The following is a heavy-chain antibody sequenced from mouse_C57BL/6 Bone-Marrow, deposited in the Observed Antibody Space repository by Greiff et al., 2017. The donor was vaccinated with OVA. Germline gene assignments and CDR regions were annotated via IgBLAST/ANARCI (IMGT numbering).Heavy chain of an antibody. CDR1: GFNIKDDY. J-gene: IGHJ2*01. CDR3: TSYGNLDC. D-gene: IGHD2-1*01. Sequence: VQLQQSGAELVRPGASVKLSCTASGFNIKDDYMHWVKQRPEQGLEWIGWIDPENGDTEYASKFQGKATITADTSSNTAYLQLSSLTSEDAAVYYCTSYGNLDCWGQGATLTGSS. V-gene: IGHV14-4*01. CDR2: IDPENGDT.